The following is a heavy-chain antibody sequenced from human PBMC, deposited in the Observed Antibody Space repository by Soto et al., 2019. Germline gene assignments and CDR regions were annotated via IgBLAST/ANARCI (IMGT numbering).Heavy chain of an antibody. D-gene: IGHD6-13*01. CDR2: ISAYNGNT. CDR3: ARDGHFSSSWYYYYYGMDV. V-gene: IGHV1-18*01. CDR1: GYTFTSYG. Sequence: ASVKVSCKASGYTFTSYGISWVRQAPGQGLEWMGWISAYNGNTNYAQKLQGRVTMTTDTSTSTAYMELRSLRYDDTAEYYCARDGHFSSSWYYYYYGMDVWGQGTTVTVSS. J-gene: IGHJ6*02.